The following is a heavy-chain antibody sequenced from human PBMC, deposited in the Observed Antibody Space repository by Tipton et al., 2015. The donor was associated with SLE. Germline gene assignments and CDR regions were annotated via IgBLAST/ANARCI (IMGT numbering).Heavy chain of an antibody. Sequence: GLVKPSETLSLICIVSGYSISSGYYWGWIRQPPGKGLEWIGSMHPSGNSYYSASLKSRVTMTTDPSTRTAYMELRSLGSDDTAVYYCARGPGGPSDNFDAFDVWGQGTLVTVSS. CDR2: MHPSGNS. V-gene: IGHV4-38-2*02. CDR1: GYSISSGYY. D-gene: IGHD1-20*01. J-gene: IGHJ3*01. CDR3: ARGPGGPSDNFDAFDV.